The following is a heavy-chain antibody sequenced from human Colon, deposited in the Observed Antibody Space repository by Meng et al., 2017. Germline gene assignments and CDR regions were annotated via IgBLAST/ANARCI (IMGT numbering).Heavy chain of an antibody. D-gene: IGHD3-22*01. J-gene: IGHJ4*02. CDR2: IFHAGNT. CDR1: GGSITNDNW. CDR3: ARDFHSTMTVFDS. V-gene: IGHV4-4*02. Sequence: QVQLQESGPGLVKPSATLSLTAAVSGGSITNDNWWSWVRQPPGKGLEWIGEIFHAGNTNYNPSLKSRVTMSLDKSKNQFSLTLTSVTAADTAVYYCARDFHSTMTVFDSWGQGTLVTVSS.